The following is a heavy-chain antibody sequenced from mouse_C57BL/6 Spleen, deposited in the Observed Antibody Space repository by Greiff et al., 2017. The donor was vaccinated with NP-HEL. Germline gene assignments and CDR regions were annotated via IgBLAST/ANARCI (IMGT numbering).Heavy chain of an antibody. CDR3: ARQAMDY. J-gene: IGHJ4*01. CDR1: GFTFSDYG. V-gene: IGHV5-17*01. Sequence: EVQLVESGGGLVKPGGSLTLSCAASGFTFSDYGMHWVRQAPEQGLEWVAYISSGSSTIYYADTVKGRITISRDNAKNTLFLQMASLRSEDSAMYYCARQAMDYWGQGTSVTVSS. CDR2: ISSGSSTI.